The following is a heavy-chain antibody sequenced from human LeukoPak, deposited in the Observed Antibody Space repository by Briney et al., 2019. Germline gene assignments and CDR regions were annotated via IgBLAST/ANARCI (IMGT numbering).Heavy chain of an antibody. CDR3: ARDCSSTSCYDY. CDR1: GGSFSGYY. D-gene: IGHD2-2*01. CDR2: TNHSGST. J-gene: IGHJ4*02. V-gene: IGHV4-34*01. Sequence: SETLSLTCAVYGGSFSGYYWSWIRQPPGKGLEWIGETNHSGSTNYNPSLKSRVTISVDASKNQFSLKLSSVTAADTAVYYCARDCSSTSCYDYWGQGTLVTVSS.